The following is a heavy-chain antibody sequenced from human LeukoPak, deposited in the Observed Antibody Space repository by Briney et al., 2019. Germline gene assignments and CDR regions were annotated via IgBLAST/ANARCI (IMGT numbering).Heavy chain of an antibody. Sequence: SETLSLTCTVSGGSISSYYWSWIRQPAGKGLEWIGRIYTSGSTNYNPSLKSRVTMSVDTSKNQFSLKLSSVTAADTAVYYCASRPVIYDFWSGVPIDYWGQGTLVTVSS. J-gene: IGHJ4*02. V-gene: IGHV4-4*07. CDR2: IYTSGST. D-gene: IGHD3-3*01. CDR3: ASRPVIYDFWSGVPIDY. CDR1: GGSISSYY.